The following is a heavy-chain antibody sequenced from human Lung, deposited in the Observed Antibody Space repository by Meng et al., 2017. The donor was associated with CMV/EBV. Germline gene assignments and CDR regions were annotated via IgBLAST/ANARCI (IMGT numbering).Heavy chain of an antibody. CDR2: IIPIFGTA. CDR1: GDTFSSYA. CDR3: ARLSGTISDY. J-gene: IGHJ4*02. D-gene: IGHD1-26*01. V-gene: IGHV1-69*05. Sequence: VSCTASGDTFSSYAISWVRQAPGQGLEWMGGIIPIFGTANYAQKFQGRVTITTGESTSTAYMELSSLRSDDTAVYYCARLSGTISDYWGRGTLVTVSS.